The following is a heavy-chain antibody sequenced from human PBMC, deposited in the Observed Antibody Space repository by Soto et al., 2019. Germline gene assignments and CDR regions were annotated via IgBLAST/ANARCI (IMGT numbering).Heavy chain of an antibody. CDR2: ISYDGSNK. CDR3: ARGSRRGYSSSWYALGSDY. Sequence: PGGALSVSGAASVFTFSRYDMHWVRQARGKGLEWVAVISYDGSNKYYADSVKGRFTISRDNSKNTLYLQMNSLRAEDTAVYYCARGSRRGYSSSWYALGSDYWGQGTLVTVSS. J-gene: IGHJ4*02. D-gene: IGHD6-13*01. V-gene: IGHV3-30-3*01. CDR1: VFTFSRYD.